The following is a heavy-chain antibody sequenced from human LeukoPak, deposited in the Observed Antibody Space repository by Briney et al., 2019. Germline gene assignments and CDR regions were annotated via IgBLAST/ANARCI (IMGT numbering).Heavy chain of an antibody. V-gene: IGHV3-21*01. CDR2: ISSSSSYI. CDR1: GFTFSSYS. D-gene: IGHD2-2*01. J-gene: IGHJ4*02. CDR3: ATVVVVPAATDY. Sequence: GGSLRLSCAASGFTFSSYSMNWVRQAPGKGLEWVSSISSSSSYIYYADPVKGRFTISRDNAKNSLYLQMNSLRAEDTAVYYCATVVVVPAATDYWGQGTLVTVSS.